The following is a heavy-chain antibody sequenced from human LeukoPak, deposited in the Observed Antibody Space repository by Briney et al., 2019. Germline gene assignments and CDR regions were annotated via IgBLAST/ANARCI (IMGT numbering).Heavy chain of an antibody. CDR2: INPSGGST. CDR1: GYTFTSYY. Sequence: GASVKVSCKASGYTFTSYYMHWVRQAPGQGLEWMGIINPSGGSTSYAQKFQGRVTMTRDTSISTAYMELSRLRSDDTAVYYCARDRPAGTANYYYMDVWGKGTTVTVSS. V-gene: IGHV1-46*01. D-gene: IGHD6-19*01. CDR3: ARDRPAGTANYYYMDV. J-gene: IGHJ6*03.